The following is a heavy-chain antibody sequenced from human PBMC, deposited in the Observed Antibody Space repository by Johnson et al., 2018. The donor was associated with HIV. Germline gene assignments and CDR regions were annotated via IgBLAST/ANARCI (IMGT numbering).Heavy chain of an antibody. Sequence: GGVYKHYAESVKGRFTVSRDKSKNTLYLQMNTLRAEDTAVYYCARGAANDAFDIWGQGTMVTVSS. CDR3: ARGAANDAFDI. CDR2: GGVYK. D-gene: IGHD1-26*01. V-gene: IGHV3-30*07. J-gene: IGHJ3*02.